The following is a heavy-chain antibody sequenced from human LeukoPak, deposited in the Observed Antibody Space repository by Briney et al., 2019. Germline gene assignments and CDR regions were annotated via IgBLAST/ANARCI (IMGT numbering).Heavy chain of an antibody. V-gene: IGHV4-59*01. CDR3: ARPYSSGWRGAFDI. CDR2: IYYSGST. J-gene: IGHJ3*02. Sequence: SETLTLTCTVSGGSISSYYWSWIRQPPGKGLEWIGNIYYSGSTNYNPSLKSRVTISVDTSKNQFFLRLNSVTAADTAVYYCARPYSSGWRGAFDIWGQGTMLTVSS. CDR1: GGSISSYY. D-gene: IGHD6-25*01.